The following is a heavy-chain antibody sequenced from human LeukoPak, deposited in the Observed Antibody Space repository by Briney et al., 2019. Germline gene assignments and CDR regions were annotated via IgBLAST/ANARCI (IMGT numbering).Heavy chain of an antibody. Sequence: SETLSLTCTVSGYSISSGYYWGWIRQPPGKGLEWIGSIYHSGSTYYNPSLKSRVTISVDTSKNQFSLKLSSVTAADTAVYYCARESRIAAAGTGNLDFFDYWGQGTLVTVSS. CDR3: ARESRIAAAGTGNLDFFDY. D-gene: IGHD6-13*01. CDR1: GYSISSGYY. V-gene: IGHV4-38-2*02. CDR2: IYHSGST. J-gene: IGHJ4*02.